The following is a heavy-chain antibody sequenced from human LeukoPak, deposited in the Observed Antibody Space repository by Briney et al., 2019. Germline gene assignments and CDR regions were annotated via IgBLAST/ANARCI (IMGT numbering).Heavy chain of an antibody. J-gene: IGHJ4*02. CDR1: GYTFTGYY. Sequence: ASVKVSCKASGYTFTGYYMHWVRQAPGQGLEWMGIINPSGGSTSYAQKFQGRVTMTRDTSTSTVYRELSSLRSEDTAVYYCARDWKMVRGVIDPLFYWGQGTLVTVSS. CDR2: INPSGGST. D-gene: IGHD3-10*01. CDR3: ARDWKMVRGVIDPLFY. V-gene: IGHV1-46*01.